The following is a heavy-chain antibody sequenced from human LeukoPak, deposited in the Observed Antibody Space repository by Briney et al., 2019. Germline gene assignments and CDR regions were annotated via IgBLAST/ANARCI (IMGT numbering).Heavy chain of an antibody. CDR2: ISFSSTHI. Sequence: GGSLRLSCAASGFIFSNYGMSWVRQAPGKGLEWVSSISFSSTHIYYADSIQGRFTISRDNAENSLYLQMNSLRAEDTAVYYCAKSIALTTYYFDYWGQGALVTVSS. CDR1: GFIFSNYG. J-gene: IGHJ4*02. CDR3: AKSIALTTYYFDY. D-gene: IGHD4-17*01. V-gene: IGHV3-21*06.